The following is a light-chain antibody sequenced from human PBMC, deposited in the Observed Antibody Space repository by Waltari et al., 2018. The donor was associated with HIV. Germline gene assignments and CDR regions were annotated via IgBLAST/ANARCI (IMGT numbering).Light chain of an antibody. CDR3: AAWDDSLSGLV. CDR1: SSNIGSNY. V-gene: IGLV1-47*01. CDR2: RNN. J-gene: IGLJ3*02. Sequence: QSVLTQPPSASGTPGQRVTISCSGSSSNIGSNYGYWYQQLPGTAPKLLIYRNNQGPSGVPDRFTGSKAGTSASLAISGLRSEDEADYYCAAWDDSLSGLVFGGGTKVTVL.